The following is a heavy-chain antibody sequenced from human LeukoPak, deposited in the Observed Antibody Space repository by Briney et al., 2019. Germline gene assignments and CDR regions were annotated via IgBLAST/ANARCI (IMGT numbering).Heavy chain of an antibody. J-gene: IGHJ6*04. CDR3: AGEGYSGYGGYYYYGMDV. Sequence: ASVKVSCKASGYTFISYGISWVRQAPGQGLEWMGWISAYNGNTNYAQKVQGRVTMTTDTSTSTAYMEMRSVGSDDTAVYYCAGEGYSGYGGYYYYGMDVWGKGATVTVSS. D-gene: IGHD5-12*01. V-gene: IGHV1-18*04. CDR2: ISAYNGNT. CDR1: GYTFISYG.